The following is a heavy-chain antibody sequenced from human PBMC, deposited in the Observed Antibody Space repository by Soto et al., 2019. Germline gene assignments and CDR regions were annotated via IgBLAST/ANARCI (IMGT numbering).Heavy chain of an antibody. CDR1: GFTFSSYA. D-gene: IGHD2-2*01. Sequence: GGSLRLSCAASGFTFSSYAMSWVRQAPGKGLEWVSAISGSGGSTYYADSVKGRFTISRDNSKNTLYLQMNSLRAEDTAVYYCAKVRYCSSTSCYGGYYYMDVWGKGTTVTVSS. V-gene: IGHV3-23*01. CDR3: AKVRYCSSTSCYGGYYYMDV. J-gene: IGHJ6*03. CDR2: ISGSGGST.